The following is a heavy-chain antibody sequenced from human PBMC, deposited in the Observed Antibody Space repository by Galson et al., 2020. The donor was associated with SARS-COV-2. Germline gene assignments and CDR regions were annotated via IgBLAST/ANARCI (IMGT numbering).Heavy chain of an antibody. J-gene: IGHJ4*02. CDR2: INIAGDTT. CDR1: GFTFTTSA. D-gene: IGHD3-22*01. CDR3: AKCDYFFSSGFYYPWFDY. Sequence: GGSLRLSCAVSGFTFTTSAMTWVRQAPGKGLEWVAAINIAGDTTYYTDSVKGRFIISRDNSKNTLYLQMNTLRVDDTAVYYCAKCDYFFSSGFYYPWFDYWGQGTLVTVSS. V-gene: IGHV3-23*01.